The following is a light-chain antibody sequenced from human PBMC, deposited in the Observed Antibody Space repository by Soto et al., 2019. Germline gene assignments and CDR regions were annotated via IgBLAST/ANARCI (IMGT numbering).Light chain of an antibody. J-gene: IGKJ2*01. Sequence: EIVLTQSPATLSLSPGERATLSCRASQSISSYLAWYQQKPGQAPRLLIYDASNRATGIPVRFSGSGSGTDFTLTISSLEPEDFAVYYCQQRGNWPLTFGQGTKLEIK. CDR1: QSISSY. CDR3: QQRGNWPLT. CDR2: DAS. V-gene: IGKV3-11*01.